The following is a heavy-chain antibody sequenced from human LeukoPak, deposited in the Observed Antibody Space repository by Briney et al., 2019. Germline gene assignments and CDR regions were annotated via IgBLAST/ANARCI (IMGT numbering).Heavy chain of an antibody. V-gene: IGHV3-53*01. CDR3: ARHYYDSSGYYVGVGFDY. J-gene: IGHJ4*02. Sequence: GGSLRLSCAASGFTVSSNYMSWVRQAPGRGLEWVSVIYSGGNTFYADSVKGRFTISRDNSKNTLYLQMNSLGVEDTAVYYCARHYYDSSGYYVGVGFDYWGQGTLVTVS. D-gene: IGHD3-22*01. CDR1: GFTVSSNY. CDR2: IYSGGNT.